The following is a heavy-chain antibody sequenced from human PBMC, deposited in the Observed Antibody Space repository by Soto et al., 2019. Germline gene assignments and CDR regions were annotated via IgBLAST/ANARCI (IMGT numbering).Heavy chain of an antibody. CDR3: TGDNPAETGVLDH. V-gene: IGHV1-8*01. CDR2: MNPNSGKT. Sequence: ASVKVSCKASGYTFTSYDINWVRQATGQGLEWMGWMNPNSGKTGYAKKVQGRVTMTRNTSISTAYMELSSLRSGDTAVYFCTGDNPAETGVLDHGGQGTRVTVS. J-gene: IGHJ4*02. D-gene: IGHD3-16*01. CDR1: GYTFTSYD.